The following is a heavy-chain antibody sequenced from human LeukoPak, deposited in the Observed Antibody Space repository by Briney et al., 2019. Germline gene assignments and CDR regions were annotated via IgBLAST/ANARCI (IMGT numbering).Heavy chain of an antibody. Sequence: GGSLRLSCAASGFTFSSYAMSWVRQAPGKGLEWVSGISGSGGSTYYADSVKGRFTISRDNSRNTLYLQTNSLRAEDTAVYYCAKDRKVGATGSAFDIWGQGTMVTVSS. CDR3: AKDRKVGATGSAFDI. CDR1: GFTFSSYA. CDR2: ISGSGGST. J-gene: IGHJ3*02. V-gene: IGHV3-23*01. D-gene: IGHD1-26*01.